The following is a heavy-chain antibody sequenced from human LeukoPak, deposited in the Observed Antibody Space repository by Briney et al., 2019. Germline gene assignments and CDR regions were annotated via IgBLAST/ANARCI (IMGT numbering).Heavy chain of an antibody. CDR1: GFTFSSYW. J-gene: IGHJ4*02. CDR2: INTDGSST. V-gene: IGHV3-74*01. CDR3: VKDLPVLHS. Sequence: QPGGSLRLSCAASGFTFSSYWMHWVRQAPGKGLVWVSRINTDGSSTSYADSVKGRFTISRDNAKNTLYLQMNGLRGDDTAVYYCVKDLPVLHSWGQGTLVTISS. D-gene: IGHD3-16*01.